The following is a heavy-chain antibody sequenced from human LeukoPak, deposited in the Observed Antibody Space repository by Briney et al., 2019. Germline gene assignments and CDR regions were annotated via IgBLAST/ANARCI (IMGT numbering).Heavy chain of an antibody. J-gene: IGHJ4*02. D-gene: IGHD2-2*03. V-gene: IGHV3-30*02. CDR2: IRYDGSNK. Sequence: PGGSLRLSCAASGFTFSSYGMHWVRQAPGKGLEWVAFIRYDGSNKYYADSVKGRFTISRDNSKNTLYLQMNSLRAEDTAVYYCAKDGYCSSTSCYLYYWGQRTLVTVSS. CDR1: GFTFSSYG. CDR3: AKDGYCSSTSCYLYY.